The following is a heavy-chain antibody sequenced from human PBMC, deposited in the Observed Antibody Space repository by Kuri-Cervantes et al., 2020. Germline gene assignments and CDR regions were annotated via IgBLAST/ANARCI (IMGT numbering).Heavy chain of an antibody. J-gene: IGHJ6*02. Sequence: GESLKISCAASGFTFSDYYMSWIRQAPGKGLEWVSYISSSGSTIYYADSVKGRFTISRDNAKNSLYQQMNSLRDEDTAVYYCARRRNYYGSGLYQNDYGMDVWGQGTTVTVSS. D-gene: IGHD3-10*01. CDR1: GFTFSDYY. CDR3: ARRRNYYGSGLYQNDYGMDV. CDR2: ISSSGSTI. V-gene: IGHV3-11*04.